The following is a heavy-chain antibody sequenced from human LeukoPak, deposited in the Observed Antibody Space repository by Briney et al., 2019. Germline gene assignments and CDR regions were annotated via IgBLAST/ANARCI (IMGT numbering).Heavy chain of an antibody. CDR1: GGSISSSSYY. V-gene: IGHV4-39*07. J-gene: IGHJ6*03. CDR3: ARTGYCSSTSCYTASRPYYYYYMDV. D-gene: IGHD2-2*02. Sequence: SETLSLTCTVSGGSISSSSYYWGWIRQPPGKGLEWIGEIYHSGSTNYNPSLKSRVTISVDKSKNQFSLKLSSVTAADTAVYYCARTGYCSSTSCYTASRPYYYYYMDVWGKGTTVTVSS. CDR2: IYHSGST.